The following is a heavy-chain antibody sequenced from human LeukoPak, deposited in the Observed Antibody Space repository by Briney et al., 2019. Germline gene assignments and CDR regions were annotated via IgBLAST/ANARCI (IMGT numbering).Heavy chain of an antibody. V-gene: IGHV4-39*07. CDR1: GGSISSSSYY. CDR2: IYYSGST. Sequence: PSETLSLTCTVSGGSISSSSYYWGWIRQPPGKGLEWIGSIYYSGSTYYNPSLKSRVTISVDTSKNQFSLKLSSVTAADTAVYYCASAKKWRFDYWGQGTLVTVSS. J-gene: IGHJ4*02. D-gene: IGHD2-8*01. CDR3: ASAKKWRFDY.